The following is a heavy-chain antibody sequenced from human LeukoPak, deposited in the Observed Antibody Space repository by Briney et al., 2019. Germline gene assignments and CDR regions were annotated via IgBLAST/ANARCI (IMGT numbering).Heavy chain of an antibody. CDR2: ISYDGSTK. Sequence: GASLILSYAASECTFSSYAMHWVRQAPGKGLDWGAVISYDGSTKYYADSVKGRFTISRDNSKNTLYLQMNSLRAEDTAVYYCARVQSPANIAAAGSLDYWGQGTLVTVSS. D-gene: IGHD6-13*01. CDR3: ARVQSPANIAAAGSLDY. J-gene: IGHJ4*02. CDR1: ECTFSSYA. V-gene: IGHV3-30*04.